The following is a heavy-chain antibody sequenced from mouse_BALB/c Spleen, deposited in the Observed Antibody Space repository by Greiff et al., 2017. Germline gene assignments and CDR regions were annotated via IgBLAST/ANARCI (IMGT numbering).Heavy chain of an antibody. D-gene: IGHD2-10*02. CDR3: ARSRYGNYVDY. J-gene: IGHJ2*01. CDR1: GFTFSSFG. CDR2: ISSGSSTI. V-gene: IGHV5-17*02. Sequence: EVQGVESGGGLVQPGGSRKLSCAASGFTFSSFGMHWVRQAPEKGLEWVAYISSGSSTIYYADTVKGRFTISRDNPKNTLFLQMTSLRSEDTAMYYCARSRYGNYVDYWGQGTTLTVSS.